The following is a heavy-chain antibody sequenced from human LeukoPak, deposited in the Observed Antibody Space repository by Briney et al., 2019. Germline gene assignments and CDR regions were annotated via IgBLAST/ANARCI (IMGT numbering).Heavy chain of an antibody. J-gene: IGHJ2*01. CDR1: VGPISNYY. Sequence: SETLSLSCTVPVGPISNYYWSWVRQPPAKGLERIRYFYYSRNTTYDPSLKSRVTISIDTSKNQFTLKLSAVTAEDTAVYYCARRNYFDLWGRGTLVTVSS. CDR3: ARRNYFDL. CDR2: FYYSRNT. V-gene: IGHV4-59*08. D-gene: IGHD1-1*01.